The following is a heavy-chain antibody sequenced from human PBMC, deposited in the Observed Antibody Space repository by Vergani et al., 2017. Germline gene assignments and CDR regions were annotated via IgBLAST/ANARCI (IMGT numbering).Heavy chain of an antibody. CDR1: GGSISSGGYY. J-gene: IGHJ4*02. CDR2: IYYSGST. Sequence: QVHLPESGPGLVKPSQTLSLTCTVSGGSISSGGYYWSWIRQHPGKGLEWIGYIYYSGSTYYNPSLKSRVTISVDTSKNQFSLKLSSVTAADTAVYYCARSKADDYFWGSYRYYGSGFDDWGQGTLVTVSS. CDR3: ARSKADDYFWGSYRYYGSGFDD. V-gene: IGHV4-31*03. D-gene: IGHD3-16*02.